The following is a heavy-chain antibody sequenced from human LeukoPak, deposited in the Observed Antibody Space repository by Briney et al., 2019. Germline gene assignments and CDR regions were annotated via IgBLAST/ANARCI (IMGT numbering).Heavy chain of an antibody. CDR3: ARDMGDYGGLGNAFDI. J-gene: IGHJ3*02. Sequence: PGGSLRLSCGASGFTFRNFWMNWVRQAPGKGLEWVANIKDDGSDKYYVDSVKGRFSISKDNAKNSLYLQMNSLRVEDTAVYYCARDMGDYGGLGNAFDIWGQGTMVTVSS. CDR2: IKDDGSDK. D-gene: IGHD4-23*01. CDR1: GFTFRNFW. V-gene: IGHV3-7*01.